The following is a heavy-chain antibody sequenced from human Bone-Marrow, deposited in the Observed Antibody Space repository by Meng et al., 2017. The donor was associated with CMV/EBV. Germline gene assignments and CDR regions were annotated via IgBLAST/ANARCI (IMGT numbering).Heavy chain of an antibody. CDR3: ARGGARYCSSTSCYRYYYYYGMDV. CDR1: GGSFSNNY. D-gene: IGHD2-2*02. CDR2: INHSGST. J-gene: IGHJ6*02. Sequence: SETLSLTCAVHGGSFSNNYWSWIRQPPGKGLEWIGEINHSGSTNYNPSLKSRVTISVDTSKNQFSLKLSSVTAADTAVYYCARGGARYCSSTSCYRYYYYYGMDVWGQGTTVTVSS. V-gene: IGHV4-34*01.